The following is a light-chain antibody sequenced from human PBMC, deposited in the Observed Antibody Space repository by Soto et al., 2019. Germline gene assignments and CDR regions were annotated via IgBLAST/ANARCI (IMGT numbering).Light chain of an antibody. V-gene: IGKV1-33*01. Sequence: DIQMTQSPSSLSASAGDRVTITCQASQDITNYLNWYQQKPGKAPKLLISDASKLEPGVPSRFSGSGSGTDFTFPISSLQPADIATYYCQQFHNIPYTFGPGTTVDIK. CDR1: QDITNY. CDR3: QQFHNIPYT. CDR2: DAS. J-gene: IGKJ3*01.